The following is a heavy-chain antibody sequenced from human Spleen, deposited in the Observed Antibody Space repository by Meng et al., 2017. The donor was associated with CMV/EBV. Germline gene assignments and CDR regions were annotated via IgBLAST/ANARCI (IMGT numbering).Heavy chain of an antibody. CDR2: IGATAGGT. CDR1: GLTFSSYG. Sequence: GESLKISCAASGLTFSSYGMSWVRQDPGKGLEWVSAIGATAGGTYYADSVKGRFTISRDNAKNTLYLQMNSLRAEDTAVYYCAKYSAVGERLYYFDYWGQGTLVTVSS. J-gene: IGHJ4*02. D-gene: IGHD2-21*01. CDR3: AKYSAVGERLYYFDY. V-gene: IGHV3-23*01.